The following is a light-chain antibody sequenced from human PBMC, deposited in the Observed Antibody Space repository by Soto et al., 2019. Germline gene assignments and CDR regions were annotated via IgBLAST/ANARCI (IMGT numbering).Light chain of an antibody. CDR1: SSNIGSNT. CDR3: AAWDDSLNVHVV. V-gene: IGLV1-44*01. Sequence: QAVVTQPPSASGTPGQRVTISCSGSSSNIGSNTVNWYQQLPGTAPKLLIYSNNQRPSGVPDRFSGSKSGTSASLAISGLQSEDVADYYCAAWDDSLNVHVVFGGGTKVTVL. J-gene: IGLJ2*01. CDR2: SNN.